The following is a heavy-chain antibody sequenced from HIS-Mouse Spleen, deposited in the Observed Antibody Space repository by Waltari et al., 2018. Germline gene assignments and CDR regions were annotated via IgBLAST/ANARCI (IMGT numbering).Heavy chain of an antibody. CDR3: AREIPYSSSWYDWYFDL. J-gene: IGHJ2*01. V-gene: IGHV4-39*07. Sequence: QLQLQESGPGLVKPSETLSLTCTVSVGPISSSSYDWGWIRQPPGKGLEWIGSIYYSGSTYYNPSLKSRVTISVDTSKNQFSLKLSSVTAADTAVYYCAREIPYSSSWYDWYFDLWGRGTLVTVSS. D-gene: IGHD6-13*01. CDR2: IYYSGST. CDR1: VGPISSSSYD.